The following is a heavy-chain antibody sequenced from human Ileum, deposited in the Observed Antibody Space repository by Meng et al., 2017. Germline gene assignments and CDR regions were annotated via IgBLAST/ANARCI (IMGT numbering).Heavy chain of an antibody. Sequence: QVPCEDAGPGLVKPSETLSPPFSVSVASVSANSYLSWVRQPPGKGLAWIGQIDQSGNSYYSPSLKSRVTMSIDKSKNQFSLRLTSVTAADTAVYYCARHGGYYQDFWGQGTLVTVSS. D-gene: IGHD4/OR15-4a*01. CDR2: IDQSGNS. J-gene: IGHJ4*02. V-gene: IGHV4-4*02. CDR1: VASVSANSY. CDR3: ARHGGYYQDF.